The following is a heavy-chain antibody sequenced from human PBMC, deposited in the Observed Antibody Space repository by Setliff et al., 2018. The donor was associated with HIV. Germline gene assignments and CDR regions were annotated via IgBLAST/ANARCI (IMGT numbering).Heavy chain of an antibody. V-gene: IGHV4-59*01. CDR3: ARDRPGGSGYYYYYYGMDV. CDR1: GDSISSYY. CDR2: IYYTGAT. J-gene: IGHJ6*02. Sequence: ETLSLTCTVSGDSISSYYWTWIRQSPAKGLEWFGYIYYTGATNYNPSLESRLTISLDTAKNQFSLKLTSVTAADTAVYYCARDRPGGSGYYYYYYGMDVWGQGTTVTVSS. D-gene: IGHD3-22*01.